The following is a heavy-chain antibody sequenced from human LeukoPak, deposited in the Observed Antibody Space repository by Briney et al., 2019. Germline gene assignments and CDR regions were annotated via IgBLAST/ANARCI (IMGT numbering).Heavy chain of an antibody. D-gene: IGHD3-10*01. V-gene: IGHV3-66*01. CDR1: GFTFSTYA. CDR3: ARDDGTYYYGSGSYDPLRY. J-gene: IGHJ4*02. CDR2: IYSGGST. Sequence: GGSLRLSCAASGFTFSTYAMHWVRQAPGKGLEWVSVIYSGGSTYYADSVKGRFTISRDNSKNTLYLQMNSLRAEDTAVYYCARDDGTYYYGSGSYDPLRYWGQGTLVTVSS.